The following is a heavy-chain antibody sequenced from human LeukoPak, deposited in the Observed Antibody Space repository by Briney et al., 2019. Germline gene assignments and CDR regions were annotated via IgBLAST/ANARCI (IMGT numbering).Heavy chain of an antibody. V-gene: IGHV4-38-2*02. CDR3: ARTFRAYCGGDCYADYFDY. J-gene: IGHJ4*02. Sequence: PSETLSLTCTVSGYSISSGYYWGWIRQPPGKGLEWIGSIYHSGSTYYNPSLKSRVTISVDTSKNQFSLKLSSVTAADTAVYYCARTFRAYCGGDCYADYFDYWGQGTLVTVSS. D-gene: IGHD2-21*02. CDR2: IYHSGST. CDR1: GYSISSGYY.